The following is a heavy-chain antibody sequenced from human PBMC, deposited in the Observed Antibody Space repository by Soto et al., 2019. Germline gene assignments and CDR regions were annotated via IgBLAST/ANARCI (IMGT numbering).Heavy chain of an antibody. D-gene: IGHD2-21*01. CDR1: GFTFSSYA. V-gene: IGHV3-64*01. CDR2: ITSNGGNT. CDR3: ARRIPFGYGMDV. Sequence: EVQLVESGGGLVQPGGSLRLSCAASGFTFSSYAMHWVRQAPGKGLEYVSVITSNGGNTDYASSVKGRFTIPRDNSKNTLYLQMGSLRAEDMAVYYCARRIPFGYGMDVWGQGTTGTVSS. J-gene: IGHJ6*02.